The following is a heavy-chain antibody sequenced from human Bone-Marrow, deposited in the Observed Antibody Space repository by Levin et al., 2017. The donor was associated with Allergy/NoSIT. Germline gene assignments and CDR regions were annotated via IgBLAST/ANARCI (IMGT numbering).Heavy chain of an antibody. Sequence: GGSLRLSCAGSGYTFSSNHMNWVRQAPGKGLEWVSYISTSGTIYYADSVKGRFTISRDNAKNSMYLQMNSLRDEDTAVYYCMRVFGYWGRGTLVTVSS. CDR2: ISTSGTI. CDR3: MRVFGY. CDR1: GYTFSSNH. V-gene: IGHV3-48*03. J-gene: IGHJ4*02.